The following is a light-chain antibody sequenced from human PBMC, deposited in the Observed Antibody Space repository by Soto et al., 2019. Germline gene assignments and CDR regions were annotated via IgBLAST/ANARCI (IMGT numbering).Light chain of an antibody. CDR1: QSVYDS. J-gene: IGKJ3*01. Sequence: ELVTAQSPATLSVAPTQRATLSCRASQSVYDSLAWYQQNPGQAPRLLIYCASTRPTGIPARFRGSGSGTEFTLTISSLQSEDFAVYYCRQYNNWPPVTFGPGTKVDIK. CDR2: CAS. V-gene: IGKV3-15*01. CDR3: RQYNNWPPVT.